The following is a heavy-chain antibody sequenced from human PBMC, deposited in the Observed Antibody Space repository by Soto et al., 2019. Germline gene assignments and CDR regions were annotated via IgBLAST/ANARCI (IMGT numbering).Heavy chain of an antibody. J-gene: IGHJ5*01. CDR1: GYTFANYG. CDR3: ARDLKYFRINGNWFDS. V-gene: IGHV1-18*04. CDR2: ISGNNGAT. D-gene: IGHD2-2*01. Sequence: QVQLMQSGTEVKKPWASVKVSCKASGYTFANYGISWVRQAPGEGLEWMRWISGNNGATNYAPKIQGGGTMTIDTSTETAYMDLRSLRSADTGVYFCARDLKYFRINGNWFDSWGQGTLVTVSS.